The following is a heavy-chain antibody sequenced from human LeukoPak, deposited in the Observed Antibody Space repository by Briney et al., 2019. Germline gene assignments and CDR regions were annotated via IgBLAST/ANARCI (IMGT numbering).Heavy chain of an antibody. Sequence: GGSLRLSCAASGFAFSSYAMSWVRQAPGEGLEWVSAISGSGGSTYYADSVKGRFTISRDNSKNTLYLQMNSLRAEDTAVYYCATHYDILTGYYSPFEYWGQGTLVTVSS. CDR1: GFAFSSYA. CDR2: ISGSGGST. V-gene: IGHV3-23*01. J-gene: IGHJ4*02. CDR3: ATHYDILTGYYSPFEY. D-gene: IGHD3-9*01.